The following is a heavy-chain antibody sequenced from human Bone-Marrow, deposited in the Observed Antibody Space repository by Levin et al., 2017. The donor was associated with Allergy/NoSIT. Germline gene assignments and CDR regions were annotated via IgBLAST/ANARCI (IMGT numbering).Heavy chain of an antibody. V-gene: IGHV3-30*18. CDR2: ISYDGSNK. D-gene: IGHD2-2*01. Sequence: GGSLRLSCAASGFTFSSYGMHWVRQAPGKGLEWVAVISYDGSNKYYADSVKGRFTISRDNSKNTLYLQMNSLRAEDTAVYYCAKGAYQQRYYYYMDVWGKGTTVTVSS. CDR3: AKGAYQQRYYYYMDV. CDR1: GFTFSSYG. J-gene: IGHJ6*03.